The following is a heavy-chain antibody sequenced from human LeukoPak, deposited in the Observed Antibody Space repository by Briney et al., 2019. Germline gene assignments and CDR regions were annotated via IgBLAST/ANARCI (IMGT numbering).Heavy chain of an antibody. CDR1: RFTFNSYV. CDR2: ISGSGGST. J-gene: IGHJ4*02. Sequence: GGALRLSCAASRFTFNSYVMTWVRQAPGKGREGVSTISGSGGSTYYADSVKGRFTIYIDNSKNTLYLQMNSVRAEDTAVYYCAKTSWGSYSSGYIDWGQGTLVTVSS. V-gene: IGHV3-23*01. D-gene: IGHD3-22*01. CDR3: AKTSWGSYSSGYID.